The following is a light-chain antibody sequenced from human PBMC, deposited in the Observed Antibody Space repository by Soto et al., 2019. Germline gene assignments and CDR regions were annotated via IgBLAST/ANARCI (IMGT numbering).Light chain of an antibody. V-gene: IGKV1-12*01. J-gene: IGKJ1*01. CDR1: QDISGW. CDR2: HAS. Sequence: DIQMTQSPSSVSASVGDRVTITCRASQDISGWFAWYQQKPGKAPKLLIYHASILESGVPSRFSGSGSGTDFNLTISSLQPEDFATYYCQQANSFPRTFGQGTRVDIK. CDR3: QQANSFPRT.